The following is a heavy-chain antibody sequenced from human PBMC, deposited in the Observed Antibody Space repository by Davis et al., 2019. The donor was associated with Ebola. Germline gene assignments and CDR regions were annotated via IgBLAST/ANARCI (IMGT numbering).Heavy chain of an antibody. CDR3: TRGGHGYSYGNYYFGIDV. CDR2: INQSGNP. CDR1: TGSFSGFY. V-gene: IGHV4-34*01. D-gene: IGHD5-18*01. Sequence: SETLFLTCDVSTGSFSGFYWSWIRQSPGKGLEWIAEINQSGNPRYNPSLKSRLTISLDTANNQFSLRLSSVTAADTAVYYCTRGGHGYSYGNYYFGIDVWGQGTTVSVSS. J-gene: IGHJ6*02.